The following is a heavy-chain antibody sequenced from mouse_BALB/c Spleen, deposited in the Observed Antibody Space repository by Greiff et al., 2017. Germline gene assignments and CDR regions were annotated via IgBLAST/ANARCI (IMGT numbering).Heavy chain of an antibody. CDR1: GYSITSGYY. CDR3: ARGVKGAWFAY. J-gene: IGHJ3*01. V-gene: IGHV3-6*02. CDR2: ISYDGSN. D-gene: IGHD2-13*01. Sequence: EVKLMESGPGLVKPSQSLSLTCSVTGYSITSGYYWNWIRQFPGNKLEWMGYISYDGSNNYNPSLKNRISITRDTSKNQFFLKLNSVTTEDTATYYCARGVKGAWFAYWGQGTLVTVSA.